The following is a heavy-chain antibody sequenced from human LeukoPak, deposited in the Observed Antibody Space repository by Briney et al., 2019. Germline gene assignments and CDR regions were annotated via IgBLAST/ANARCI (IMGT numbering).Heavy chain of an antibody. CDR2: IYKSGST. V-gene: IGHV4-59*01. J-gene: IGHJ4*02. CDR1: GGSISSYY. D-gene: IGHD3-22*01. Sequence: SETLSLTCTVSGGSISSYYWSWIRQPPGKGLEWIGYIYKSGSTNYNPSRKSRVIISIDTSMNQFSLKLSSVTAADTAVYYCARPSSAYYYTFDYWGQGTLVTVSS. CDR3: ARPSSAYYYTFDY.